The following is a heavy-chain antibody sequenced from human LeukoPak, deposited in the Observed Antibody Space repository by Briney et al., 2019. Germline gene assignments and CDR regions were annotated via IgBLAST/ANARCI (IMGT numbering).Heavy chain of an antibody. J-gene: IGHJ4*02. D-gene: IGHD3-3*01. CDR3: ARGFSYLDY. V-gene: IGHV3-7*05. CDR2: MKEDGSEI. Sequence: PPGGSLRLSCAVSGFTFSAYWMTWVRQAPGKGLEWVASMKEDGSEIYHVDSVKGRFIISRDNAKASLFLQLNTLRAEDTAVYFCARGFSYLDYWGQGTLVPVSS. CDR1: GFTFSAYW.